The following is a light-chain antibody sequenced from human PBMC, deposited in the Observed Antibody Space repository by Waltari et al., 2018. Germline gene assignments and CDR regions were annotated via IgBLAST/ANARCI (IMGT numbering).Light chain of an antibody. V-gene: IGKV1-NL1*01. CDR3: QQYYSTPPT. CDR1: QGISNS. J-gene: IGKJ1*01. CDR2: AAS. Sequence: DIQMTQSPSSLYASVGDRVTITCRASQGISNSLAWYQQKPGKAPKLLLYAASRLESGGPSRFSGSGSGTDYTRTISSLQPEDFATYYCQQYYSTPPTFGQGTKVEIK.